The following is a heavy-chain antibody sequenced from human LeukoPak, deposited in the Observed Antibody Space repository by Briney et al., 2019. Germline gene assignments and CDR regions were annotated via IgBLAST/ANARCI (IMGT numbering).Heavy chain of an antibody. CDR1: GFTFDDYS. V-gene: IGHV3-20*04. Sequence: GGSLRLSCAAAGFTFDDYSMSWVRQAPGKGLEWVAGINWNGGNTGYSDSVKGRFTISRDNAKNSLYLQMDSLRAEDTALYYCGRDLSGWYGPDYWGQGTLVTVSS. CDR2: INWNGGNT. J-gene: IGHJ4*02. CDR3: GRDLSGWYGPDY. D-gene: IGHD6-19*01.